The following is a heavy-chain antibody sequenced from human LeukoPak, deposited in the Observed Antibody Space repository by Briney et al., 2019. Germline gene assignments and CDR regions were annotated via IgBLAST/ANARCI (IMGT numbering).Heavy chain of an antibody. CDR3: ARAHYDILTGYPTAFDY. D-gene: IGHD3-9*01. CDR2: IYSGGST. Sequence: GGSLRLSCAASGFTVSSNYMSWVRQAPGKGLEWVSVIYSGGSTYYADSVKGRFTISRDNSKNTLYLQMNSLRAEDTAVYYCARAHYDILTGYPTAFDYWAREPWSPSPQ. J-gene: IGHJ4*02. V-gene: IGHV3-53*01. CDR1: GFTVSSNY.